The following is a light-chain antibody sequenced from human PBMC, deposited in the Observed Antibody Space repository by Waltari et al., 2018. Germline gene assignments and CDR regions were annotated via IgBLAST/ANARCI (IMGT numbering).Light chain of an antibody. J-gene: IGLJ1*01. CDR3: SSFTSSITRV. V-gene: IGLV2-14*01. CDR2: EVG. Sequence: QSALTQPASVSGSPGQSITISCTGTSSDVGGYNSVAWYQQHSGKAPKLMIYEVGHRPSGVSKRFAGSKSGNTASLTISGLQAEDEADYYCSSFTSSITRVFGTGTKVTVL. CDR1: SSDVGGYNS.